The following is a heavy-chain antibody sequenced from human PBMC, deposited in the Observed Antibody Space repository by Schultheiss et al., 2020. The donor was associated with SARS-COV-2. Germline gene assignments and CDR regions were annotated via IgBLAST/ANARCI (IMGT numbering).Heavy chain of an antibody. V-gene: IGHV3-15*01. Sequence: GGSLRLSCAASGFTFSNAWMSWVRQAPGKGLEWVGRIKSKTDGGTTDYAAPVKGRFTISRDDSKNTLYLQMNSLKTEDTAVYYCTTDPRWLSSPYYYYGMDVWGQGTTVTVSS. CDR3: TTDPRWLSSPYYYYGMDV. CDR1: GFTFSNAW. CDR2: IKSKTDGGTT. D-gene: IGHD5-12*01. J-gene: IGHJ6*02.